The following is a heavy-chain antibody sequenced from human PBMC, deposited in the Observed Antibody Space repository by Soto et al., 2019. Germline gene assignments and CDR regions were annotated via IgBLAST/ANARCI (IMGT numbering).Heavy chain of an antibody. D-gene: IGHD1-26*01. CDR1: GFSISNGYK. J-gene: IGHJ4*02. CDR2: LYYTGTT. V-gene: IGHV4-38-2*02. CDR3: VTVNLVGAAYYFDY. Sequence: PSETLSLTCTVSGFSISNGYKWGWVRQAPGKGLEWIGSLYYTGTTHCNPSLKSRATISMDMSKNQVNLELTSVTAADTAVYYCVTVNLVGAAYYFDYWGPGTLVTVS.